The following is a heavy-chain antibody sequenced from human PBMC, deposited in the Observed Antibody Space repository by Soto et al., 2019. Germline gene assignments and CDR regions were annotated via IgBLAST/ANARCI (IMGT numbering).Heavy chain of an antibody. J-gene: IGHJ6*04. CDR3: AKGVELDV. Sequence: GGSLRLSCEASGFSFSSFAMNWVRQAPGKGLEWVSAIGDSGASTYYADSVKGRFTNSRDNSRNTLYLQLNSLRAEDTAVYYCAKGVELDVWGNGTTVTVSS. D-gene: IGHD1-26*01. CDR1: GFSFSSFA. V-gene: IGHV3-23*01. CDR2: IGDSGAST.